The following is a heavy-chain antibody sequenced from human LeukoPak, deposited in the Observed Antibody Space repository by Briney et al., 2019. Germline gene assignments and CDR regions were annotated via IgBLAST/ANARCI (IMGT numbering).Heavy chain of an antibody. Sequence: PSETLSLTCAVYGGSFSGYYWSWIRQPPGKGLEWIGEINHSGSTYYNPSLKSRVTISVDTSKNQFSLKLSSVTAADTAVYYCASVDTAYSLSFDYWGQGTLVTVSS. D-gene: IGHD5-18*01. CDR3: ASVDTAYSLSFDY. CDR2: INHSGST. J-gene: IGHJ4*02. CDR1: GGSFSGYY. V-gene: IGHV4-34*01.